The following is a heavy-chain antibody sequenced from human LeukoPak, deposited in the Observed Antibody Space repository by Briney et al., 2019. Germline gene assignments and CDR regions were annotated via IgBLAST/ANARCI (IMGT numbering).Heavy chain of an antibody. Sequence: PSQTLSLTCTVSGGSISSGGYYWSWIRQHPGKGLEWIGYIYHSGSTYYNPSLKSRVTISVDRSKNQFSLKLSSVTAADTAVYYCAQSPGDFWSSGGWFDPWGQGTLVTVSS. V-gene: IGHV4-31*03. CDR1: GGSISSGGYY. CDR3: AQSPGDFWSSGGWFDP. J-gene: IGHJ5*02. CDR2: IYHSGST. D-gene: IGHD3-3*01.